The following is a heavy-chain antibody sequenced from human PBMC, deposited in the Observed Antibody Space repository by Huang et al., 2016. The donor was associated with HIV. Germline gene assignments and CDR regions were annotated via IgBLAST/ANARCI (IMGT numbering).Heavy chain of an antibody. CDR3: AKRGGAWGSPYAFDL. J-gene: IGHJ3*01. CDR1: GGSFNNFG. V-gene: IGHV1-69*13. CDR2: IIPRFGTR. Sequence: QVQLVQSGAEVRKPGSSVKVSCRASGGSFNNFGINGVGQAPGPGLEWMGGIIPRFGTRNDAQRFQGRVTITADETTGVVYMELSSLRSDDTAVYFCAKRGGAWGSPYAFDLWGPGTMVTVSS. D-gene: IGHD3-16*01.